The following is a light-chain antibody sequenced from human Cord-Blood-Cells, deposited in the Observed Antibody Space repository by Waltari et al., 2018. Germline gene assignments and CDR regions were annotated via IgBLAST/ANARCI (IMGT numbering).Light chain of an antibody. V-gene: IGKV1-39*01. CDR2: AAS. CDR3: QQSYSTLSYS. J-gene: IGKJ2*03. Sequence: DIQMTQSPSSLSASVGHRVTITCRASQSISSYLNWYQQKPGKAPKLLIYAASSLQSGVPSRFSGSGSGTDFTLTISSLQPEDFATYYCQQSYSTLSYSFGQGTKLEIK. CDR1: QSISSY.